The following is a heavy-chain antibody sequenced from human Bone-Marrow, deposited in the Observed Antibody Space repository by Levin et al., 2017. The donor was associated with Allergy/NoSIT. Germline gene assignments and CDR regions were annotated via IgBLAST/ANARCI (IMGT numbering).Heavy chain of an antibody. D-gene: IGHD1-26*01. CDR3: AKYREPTTPNFDF. CDR1: GFTFSNYA. Sequence: LSLTCAASGFTFSNYAMTWVRQSPGKGLEWVSSICGSSGCTYYADSVKGRFTISRDNSMNTLYMQMNSLRAEDTAIYYCAKYREPTTPNFDFWGQGTLVTVSS. J-gene: IGHJ4*02. CDR2: ICGSSGCT. V-gene: IGHV3-23*01.